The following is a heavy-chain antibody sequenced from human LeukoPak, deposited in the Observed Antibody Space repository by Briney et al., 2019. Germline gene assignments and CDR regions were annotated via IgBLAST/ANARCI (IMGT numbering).Heavy chain of an antibody. D-gene: IGHD3-22*01. J-gene: IGHJ4*02. Sequence: SETLSLTCTVSGGSITNFYWSWIRQAPGKGLEWIGYSHNSGSTDYNPSLKGRVTISVDTSKNQLSLKLSSVTAADTAVYYCAREMNYYDSTGYYLHYSDYWGQGTLVTVSS. CDR1: GGSITNFY. CDR2: SHNSGST. CDR3: AREMNYYDSTGYYLHYSDY. V-gene: IGHV4-59*01.